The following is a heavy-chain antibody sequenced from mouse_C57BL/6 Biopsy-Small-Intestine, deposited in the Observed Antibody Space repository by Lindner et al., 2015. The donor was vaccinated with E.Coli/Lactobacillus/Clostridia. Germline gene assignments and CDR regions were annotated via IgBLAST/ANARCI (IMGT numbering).Heavy chain of an antibody. CDR3: ASRPRYSSSWYENYYYGMDV. CDR2: IIPIFGTA. CDR1: GGTFSSYA. J-gene: IGHJ1*01. V-gene: IGHV1-81*01. D-gene: IGHD1-1*01. Sequence: SVKVSCKASGGTFSSYAISWVRQAPGQGLEWMGGIIPIFGTANYAQKFQGRVTITADESTSTAYTELSSLRSEDTAVYYCASRPRYSSSWYENYYYGMDVWGQGTTVTVSS.